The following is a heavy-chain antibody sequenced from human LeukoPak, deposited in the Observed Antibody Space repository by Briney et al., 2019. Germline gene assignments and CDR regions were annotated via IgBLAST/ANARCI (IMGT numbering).Heavy chain of an antibody. CDR2: ISSSGSTI. D-gene: IGHD6-6*01. V-gene: IGHV3-48*03. Sequence: GGSLRLSCAASGFTFSSYEMNWVRQAPGKGLEWVSYISSSGSTIYYADSVKGRFTISRDNAKNSLYLQMNSLRAEDTAVYYCARDWNRDSSSPGVWGQGTLVTVSS. CDR3: ARDWNRDSSSPGV. CDR1: GFTFSSYE. J-gene: IGHJ4*02.